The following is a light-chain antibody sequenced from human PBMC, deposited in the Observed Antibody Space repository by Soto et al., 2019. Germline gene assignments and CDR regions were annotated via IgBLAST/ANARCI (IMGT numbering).Light chain of an antibody. CDR3: QQYHSSPLT. J-gene: IGKJ4*01. Sequence: DIQMTQSPSTLSASVGDRVTITCRANQSISDWLDWYQQKPGKAPKLLIYDASNLESGVPSRFSGSGSGTEITLTISSLQPDDFASYYCQQYHSSPLTFGGGTKMEIQ. CDR1: QSISDW. CDR2: DAS. V-gene: IGKV1-5*01.